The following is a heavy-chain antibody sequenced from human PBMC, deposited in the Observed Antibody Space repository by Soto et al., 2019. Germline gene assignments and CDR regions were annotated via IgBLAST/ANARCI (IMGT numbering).Heavy chain of an antibody. CDR2: IYYSGST. Sequence: LXLTCTFSGDSVSSGGYYWSWIRQHPGKGLEWIGYIYYSGSTYYNPSLKSRVTISVDTSKNQFSLKLSSVTAADTAVYYCERGTFARTLPCWFGPWGQGPLVTVSS. CDR3: ERGTFARTLPCWFGP. D-gene: IGHD1-26*01. V-gene: IGHV4-31*03. J-gene: IGHJ5*02. CDR1: GDSVSSGGYY.